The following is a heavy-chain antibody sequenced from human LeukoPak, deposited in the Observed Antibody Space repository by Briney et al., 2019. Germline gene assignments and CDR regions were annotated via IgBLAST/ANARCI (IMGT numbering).Heavy chain of an antibody. Sequence: SETLSLTCTVSGGSISSSSYYWGWIRQPPGKGLEWIGSISYNGSTYYNPSLKSRVTISVDTSKNQFSLKLSTVTAADTAVYYCARRARVRRATLGWGSGSYRYYFDYWGQGTLVTVSS. D-gene: IGHD3-10*01. V-gene: IGHV4-39*07. CDR1: GGSISSSSYY. CDR2: ISYNGST. J-gene: IGHJ4*02. CDR3: ARRARVRRATLGWGSGSYRYYFDY.